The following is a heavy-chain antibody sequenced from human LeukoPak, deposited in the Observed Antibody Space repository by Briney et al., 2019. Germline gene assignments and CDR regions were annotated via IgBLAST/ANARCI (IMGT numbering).Heavy chain of an antibody. CDR1: GGSFSGYY. D-gene: IGHD3-10*01. CDR3: ARDHLTRITMVRGVKNWFDP. V-gene: IGHV4-34*01. Sequence: PSETLSLTCAVYGGSFSGYYWSWIRQPPGKGLEWIGEINHSGSTNYNPSFKSRVTISVDTSKNQFSLKLSSVTAADTAVYYCARDHLTRITMVRGVKNWFDPWGQGTLVTVSS. CDR2: INHSGST. J-gene: IGHJ5*02.